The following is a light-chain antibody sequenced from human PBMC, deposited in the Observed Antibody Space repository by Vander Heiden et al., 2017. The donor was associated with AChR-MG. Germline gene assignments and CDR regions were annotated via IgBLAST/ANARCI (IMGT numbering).Light chain of an antibody. CDR1: EIGSKS. CDR2: YDT. CDR3: QVWDRSSDHWV. V-gene: IGLV3-21*04. J-gene: IGLJ3*02. Sequence: SSVLTQPPSVSVAPGQTATITWGGNEIGSKSVHWYQQQPGQAPALVIYYDTDRPSGIPERFSGSNSGITATLTISRVEAGDEADYYCQVWDRSSDHWVFGGGTKLTVL.